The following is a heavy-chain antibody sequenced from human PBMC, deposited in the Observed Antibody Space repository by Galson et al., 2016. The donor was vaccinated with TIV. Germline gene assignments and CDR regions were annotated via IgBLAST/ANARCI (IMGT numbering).Heavy chain of an antibody. Sequence: SETLSLTCRVSGGSISSYFWTWIRQPPGEGLEWIGYIYSSGTPSYNPSLKSRVTLSLDTSKSQLSLSLRSVTAADTAVYYCARKGWGTSAEMHFIDYWGRGTLVTVSS. CDR3: ARKGWGTSAEMHFIDY. V-gene: IGHV4-59*01. D-gene: IGHD6-19*01. CDR2: IYSSGTP. J-gene: IGHJ4*02. CDR1: GGSISSYF.